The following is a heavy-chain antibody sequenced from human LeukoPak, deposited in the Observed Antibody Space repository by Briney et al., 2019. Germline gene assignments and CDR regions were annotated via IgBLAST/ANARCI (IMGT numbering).Heavy chain of an antibody. CDR3: ARIVVGIQLWAGYFDY. J-gene: IGHJ4*02. Sequence: SETLSLTCTVYGGSFSGYYWSWIRQPPGKGLEWIGEINHSGSTNYNPSLKSRVTISVDTSKNQFSLKLSSVTAADTAVYYCARIVVGIQLWAGYFDYWGQGTLVTVSS. CDR2: INHSGST. V-gene: IGHV4-34*01. D-gene: IGHD5-18*01. CDR1: GGSFSGYY.